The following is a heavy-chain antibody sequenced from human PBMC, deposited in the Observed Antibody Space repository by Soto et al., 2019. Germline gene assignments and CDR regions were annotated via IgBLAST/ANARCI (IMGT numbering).Heavy chain of an antibody. D-gene: IGHD3-3*01. CDR3: ASLTYYDFWSGPFHY. CDR2: INPNSGGT. J-gene: IGHJ4*02. CDR1: GYTFTGYY. Sequence: VASVKVSCKASGYTFTGYYMHWVRQAPGQGLEWMGWINPNSGGTNYAQKFQGRVTMTRDTSISTAYMELSRLRSDDTAVYYCASLTYYDFWSGPFHYWGQGTLVTVSS. V-gene: IGHV1-2*02.